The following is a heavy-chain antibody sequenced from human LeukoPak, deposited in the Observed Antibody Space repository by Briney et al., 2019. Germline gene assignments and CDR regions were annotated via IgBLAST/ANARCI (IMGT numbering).Heavy chain of an antibody. V-gene: IGHV1-69*06. CDR1: GGTFSSYA. CDR2: IIPIFGTA. J-gene: IGHJ6*03. Sequence: SVKVSCKASGGTFSSYAISWVRQAPGQGLEWMGGIIPIFGTANYAQKFQGRVTITADKSTSTAYMELSSLRSEDTAVYYCARDRAGTTLIRHHDYYYMDVWGKGTTVTVSS. D-gene: IGHD1-1*01. CDR3: ARDRAGTTLIRHHDYYYMDV.